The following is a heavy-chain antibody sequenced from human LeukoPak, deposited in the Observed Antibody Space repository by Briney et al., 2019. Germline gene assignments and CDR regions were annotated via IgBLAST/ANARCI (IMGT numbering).Heavy chain of an antibody. CDR2: IKSKTDGGTT. D-gene: IGHD1-14*01. CDR1: GFTFSNAW. Sequence: GGSLRLSCAASGFTFSNAWMSWVRQAPGKGLEWVGRIKSKTDGGTTDYAAPVKGRFTVLREDSKNTLYLQMNSLKIDDTGVYYCTSSSTGSWGQGTLVTVSS. V-gene: IGHV3-15*01. J-gene: IGHJ4*02. CDR3: TSSSTGS.